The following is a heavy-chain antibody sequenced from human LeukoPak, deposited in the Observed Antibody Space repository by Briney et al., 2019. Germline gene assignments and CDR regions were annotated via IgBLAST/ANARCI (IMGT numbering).Heavy chain of an antibody. CDR2: IYYSGNP. D-gene: IGHD1-26*01. Sequence: SETLSLTCTVSGGAISGGYYWGWIRQHPGKGLEWIVYIYYSGNPFYNPSLRSRVTISVDTSKSQFSLRLTSMTAADTAVYYCARGELIAANAHDCFDIWGQGTMVTVSS. V-gene: IGHV4-31*03. CDR1: GGAISGGYY. CDR3: ARGELIAANAHDCFDI. J-gene: IGHJ3*02.